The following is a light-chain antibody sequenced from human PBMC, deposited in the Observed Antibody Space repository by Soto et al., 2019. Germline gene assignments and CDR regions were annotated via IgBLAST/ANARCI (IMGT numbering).Light chain of an antibody. Sequence: EIVMTQSPGSRSLATGERATLSCRASQSVTSSYLVWYQQKPGQAPRLIIYGASSRATGIPDRFSGSGAGTDFTLTISRLEAEDFAVCYCQQYGSSLQTFGQGTKVDIK. CDR1: QSVTSSY. J-gene: IGKJ1*01. CDR3: QQYGSSLQT. V-gene: IGKV3-20*01. CDR2: GAS.